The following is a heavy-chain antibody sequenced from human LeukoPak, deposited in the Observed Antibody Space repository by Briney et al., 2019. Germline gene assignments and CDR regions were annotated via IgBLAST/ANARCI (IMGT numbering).Heavy chain of an antibody. V-gene: IGHV1-3*01. D-gene: IGHD3-10*01. CDR1: GYIFTSYA. CDR2: INAGNGNT. J-gene: IGHJ4*02. Sequence: GASVKVSCKASGYIFTSYAMHWVRQAPGQRLEWMGWINAGNGNTKYSQKFQGRVTITRDTSASTAYMELSSLRSEDTAVYYCARDLVGRFGELQSYYFDYWGQGTLVTVSS. CDR3: ARDLVGRFGELQSYYFDY.